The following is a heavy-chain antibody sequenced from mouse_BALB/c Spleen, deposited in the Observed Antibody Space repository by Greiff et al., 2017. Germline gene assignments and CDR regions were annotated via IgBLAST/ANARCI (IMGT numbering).Heavy chain of an antibody. CDR2: ISSGSSTI. V-gene: IGHV5-17*02. J-gene: IGHJ3*01. Sequence: EVHLVESGGGLVQPGGSRKLSCAASGFPFRSFGMHWVRQAPEKGLEWVAYISSGSSTIYYADTVKGRFTISRDNPKNTLFLQMTSRRSEDTAMYYCARAPGFAYWGQGTLVTVSA. CDR3: ARAPGFAY. CDR1: GFPFRSFG.